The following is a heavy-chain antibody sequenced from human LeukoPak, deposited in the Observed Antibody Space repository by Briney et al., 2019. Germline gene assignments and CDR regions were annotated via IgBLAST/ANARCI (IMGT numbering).Heavy chain of an antibody. J-gene: IGHJ4*02. CDR1: GFTFSGSA. D-gene: IGHD3-10*01. CDR3: TRDLGYGSGSYLDY. Sequence: PGGSLRLSCAASGFTFSGSAMHWVRQASGKGLEWVGRTRSKANSYATAYAASVKGRFTISRDDSKNTAYLQMNSLKTEDTAVYYCTRDLGYGSGSYLDYWGQGTLVTVSS. V-gene: IGHV3-73*01. CDR2: TRSKANSYAT.